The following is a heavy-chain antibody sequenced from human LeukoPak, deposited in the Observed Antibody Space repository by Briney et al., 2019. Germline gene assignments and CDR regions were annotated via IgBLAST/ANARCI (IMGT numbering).Heavy chain of an antibody. CDR3: ARGSRAITMVRGVIFSRPHFQH. CDR1: GGSISSSFYY. Sequence: PSETLSLTCTVSGGSISSSFYYWGWIRQPPGKGLEWIGSIYYSGSTYYNPSLKSRVTISVDTSKNQFSLKLSSVTAADTAVYYCARGSRAITMVRGVIFSRPHFQHWGQGTLVTVSS. D-gene: IGHD3-10*01. J-gene: IGHJ1*01. CDR2: IYYSGST. V-gene: IGHV4-39*07.